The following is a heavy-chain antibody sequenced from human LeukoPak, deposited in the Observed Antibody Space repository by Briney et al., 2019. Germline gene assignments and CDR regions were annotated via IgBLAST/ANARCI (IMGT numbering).Heavy chain of an antibody. V-gene: IGHV3-30*02. CDR1: GFTFSSYG. J-gene: IGHJ6*02. CDR2: IWYDGSNK. CDR3: AKGAAGLYYYYYYGMDV. Sequence: GGSLRLSCAASGFTFSSYGMHWVRQAPGKGLEWVAVIWYDGSNKYYADSVKGRFTISRDNSKNTLYLQMNSLRAEDTAVYYCAKGAAGLYYYYYYGMDVWGQGTTVTVSS. D-gene: IGHD6-13*01.